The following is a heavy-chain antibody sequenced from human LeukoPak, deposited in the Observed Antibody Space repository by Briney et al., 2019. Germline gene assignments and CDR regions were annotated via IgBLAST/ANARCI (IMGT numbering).Heavy chain of an antibody. CDR3: TTHGYCSGGSCYQPGDY. V-gene: IGHV3-15*01. Sequence: GRSLRLSCAASGFTLSNAWMSWVRQAPGKGLEWVGRIKSKTDGGTTDYTAPVKGRFTISRDDSKNTLYLQMNSLKTEDTAVYYCTTHGYCSGGSCYQPGDYWGQGTLVTVSS. J-gene: IGHJ4*02. D-gene: IGHD2-15*01. CDR2: IKSKTDGGTT. CDR1: GFTLSNAW.